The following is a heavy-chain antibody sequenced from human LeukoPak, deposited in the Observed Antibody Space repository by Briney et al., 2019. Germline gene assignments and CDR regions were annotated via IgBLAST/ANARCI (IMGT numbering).Heavy chain of an antibody. V-gene: IGHV4-39*07. CDR1: GGSISSSSYY. J-gene: IGHJ5*02. Sequence: PSETLSLTCTVSGGSISSSSYYWGWIRQPPGKGLEWIGSIYYSGSTYYNPSLKSRVTISVDTSKNQFSLKLSSVTAADTAVYYCARGYSSSEEAWFDPWGQGTLVTVSS. CDR3: ARGYSSSEEAWFDP. CDR2: IYYSGST. D-gene: IGHD6-13*01.